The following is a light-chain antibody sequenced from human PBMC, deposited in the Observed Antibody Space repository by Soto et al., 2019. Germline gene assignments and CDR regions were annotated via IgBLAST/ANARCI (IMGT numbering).Light chain of an antibody. CDR1: QSVSSY. Sequence: EIVLTQSPATLSLSPGERATLSCRASQSVSSYLAWYQQKPGQAPRLLIYDASNRATDIPARFSGSGSGTDFTLTISRLEPEDFAMYFCQQYVSSPQTFGQGTKVDIK. CDR3: QQYVSSPQT. J-gene: IGKJ1*01. V-gene: IGKV3-20*01. CDR2: DAS.